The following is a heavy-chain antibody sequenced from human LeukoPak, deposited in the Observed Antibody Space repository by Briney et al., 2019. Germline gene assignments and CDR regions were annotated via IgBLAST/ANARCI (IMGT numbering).Heavy chain of an antibody. J-gene: IGHJ4*02. CDR1: GYTFTSYG. CDR3: ARTVLAVAAPGVPFDY. CDR2: ISAYNGNT. V-gene: IGHV1-18*01. Sequence: GASVKVSCKASGYTFTSYGISWVRQAPGQGLEWMGWISAYNGNTNYAQKLQGRVTMTTDTYTSTAYMELRSLRSDDTAVYYCARTVLAVAAPGVPFDYWGQGTLVTVSS. D-gene: IGHD6-19*01.